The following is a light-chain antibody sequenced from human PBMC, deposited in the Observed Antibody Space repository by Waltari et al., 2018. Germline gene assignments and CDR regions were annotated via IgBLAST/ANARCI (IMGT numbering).Light chain of an antibody. J-gene: IGKJ1*01. CDR2: DAS. Sequence: DIQMTQSTSSLSASVGDRVTITCQASQDITNYLNWYQQRPGKAPKLLIYDASNLETGVPSRFSGSGSGTDFTFTISSLQPEDVATYYCQQYENFPWTFGQGTKVEVK. V-gene: IGKV1-33*01. CDR3: QQYENFPWT. CDR1: QDITNY.